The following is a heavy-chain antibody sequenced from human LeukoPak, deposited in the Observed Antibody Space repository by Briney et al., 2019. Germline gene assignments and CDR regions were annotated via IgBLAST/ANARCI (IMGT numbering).Heavy chain of an antibody. CDR1: GFTFSSYS. CDR3: VYCSGGNCYYAVRGWTY. Sequence: PGGSLRLSCAASGFTFSSYSMNWVRQAPGKGLEWVSYISSSSSTIYYADSVKGRFTISRDNSKNTVYLEMNSLRAEDTAVYYCVYCSGGNCYYAVRGWTYWGQGTLVTVSS. J-gene: IGHJ4*02. CDR2: ISSSSSTI. V-gene: IGHV3-48*04. D-gene: IGHD2-15*01.